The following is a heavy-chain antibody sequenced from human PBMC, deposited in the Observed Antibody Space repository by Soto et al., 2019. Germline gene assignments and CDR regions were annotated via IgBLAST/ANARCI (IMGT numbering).Heavy chain of an antibody. V-gene: IGHV5-51*01. J-gene: IGHJ5*02. CDR1: GYSFTNYW. CDR3: ARREYYYDSSGYPPAFDP. D-gene: IGHD3-22*01. CDR2: IYPGDSDT. Sequence: GESLKISCKGSGYSFTNYWIGWVRQMPGKGLEWMGIIYPGDSDTRYSPSFQGQVTISADKSISTAYLQWSSLKASDTAMYYCARREYYYDSSGYPPAFDPWGQGTLVTVSS.